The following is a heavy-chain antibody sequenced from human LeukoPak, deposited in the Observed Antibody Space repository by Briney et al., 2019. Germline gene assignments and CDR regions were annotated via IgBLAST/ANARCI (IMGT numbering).Heavy chain of an antibody. V-gene: IGHV3-21*01. CDR2: ISSSNSYI. CDR3: AREGRAITMVRG. J-gene: IGHJ4*02. D-gene: IGHD3-10*01. Sequence: GGSLRLSCTASGFTFSTYNMNWVRQAPGKGLEWVSSISSSNSYIYYVDSVKGRFTISRDNAKNSLYLQMSSLRAEDSAVYYCAREGRAITMVRGWGQGTLVTVSS. CDR1: GFTFSTYN.